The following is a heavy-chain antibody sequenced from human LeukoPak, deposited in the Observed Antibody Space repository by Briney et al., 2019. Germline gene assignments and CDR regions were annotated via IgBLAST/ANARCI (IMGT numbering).Heavy chain of an antibody. J-gene: IGHJ4*02. Sequence: SETLSLTRAVYGGSFSGYYWSWIRQPPGKGLEWIGEINHSGSTNYNPSLKSRVTISVDTSKNQFSLKLSSVTAADTAVYYCARLGIAVAGRSPSFDYWGQGTLVTVSS. CDR2: INHSGST. V-gene: IGHV4-34*01. CDR3: ARLGIAVAGRSPSFDY. CDR1: GGSFSGYY. D-gene: IGHD6-19*01.